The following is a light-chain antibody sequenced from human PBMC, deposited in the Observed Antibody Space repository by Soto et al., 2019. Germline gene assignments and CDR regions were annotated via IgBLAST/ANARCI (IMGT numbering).Light chain of an antibody. Sequence: EKVMTQSPATLSVSPGESATLSCRASQSVNRNLAWYQQKPGQTPRLLIYGASTRAAGVPVRFSGSGSGTDFNLTISSLQSEDFAIYYCQQYNIWPREVTFGPGTKVDIK. CDR3: QQYNIWPREVT. J-gene: IGKJ3*01. CDR1: QSVNRN. CDR2: GAS. V-gene: IGKV3-15*01.